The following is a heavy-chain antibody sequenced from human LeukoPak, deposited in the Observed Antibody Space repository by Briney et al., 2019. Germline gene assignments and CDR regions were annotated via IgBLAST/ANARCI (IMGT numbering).Heavy chain of an antibody. CDR1: GFIVSSNY. CDR3: ARGNDYRFDY. CDR2: IYSGGST. Sequence: GGSLRLSCAASGFIVSSNYMSWVRQAPGKGLEWVSVIYSGGSTYYADSVKGRFTISRDNSKNTLYLQMNSLRAEDTAVYYCARGNDYRFDYWGQGTLVTVSS. V-gene: IGHV3-53*01. J-gene: IGHJ4*02. D-gene: IGHD4-11*01.